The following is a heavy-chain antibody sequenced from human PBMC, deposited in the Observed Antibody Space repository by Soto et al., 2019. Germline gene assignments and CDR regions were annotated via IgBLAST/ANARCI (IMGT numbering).Heavy chain of an antibody. CDR2: ISCDGSNT. D-gene: IGHD2-2*01. Sequence: PGGSLRLSCAASGFTFSSYAMSWVRQAPGKGLEWVAVISCDGSNTYYADSVKGRFTISRDNSKNTLYLQMNSLRAEDTAVYYCARDDSVVTAVYYYGMDVWGEGTTVTVSS. V-gene: IGHV3-30-3*01. CDR3: ARDDSVVTAVYYYGMDV. CDR1: GFTFSSYA. J-gene: IGHJ6*01.